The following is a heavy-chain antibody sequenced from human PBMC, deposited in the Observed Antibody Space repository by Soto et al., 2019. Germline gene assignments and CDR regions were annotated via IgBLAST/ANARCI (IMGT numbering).Heavy chain of an antibody. CDR3: AKHMGISYSGGLDN. J-gene: IGHJ4*02. D-gene: IGHD2-21*01. V-gene: IGHV3-23*01. CDR1: GFTFSNYI. Sequence: EVQLLESGGGLVQPGGSLRLSCAASGFTFSNYIMNWVRQVPGKGLEWVSAIHAGGTTAFYSDSVKGRFTISRDDSRNTLYLQMNSLTAEDSAVYYCAKHMGISYSGGLDNWGQGTLITVSS. CDR2: IHAGGTTA.